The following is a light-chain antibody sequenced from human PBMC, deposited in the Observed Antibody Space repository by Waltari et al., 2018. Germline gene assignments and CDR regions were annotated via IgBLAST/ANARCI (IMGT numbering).Light chain of an antibody. J-gene: IGLJ3*02. CDR3: QTGGHSTWV. CDR1: SGHSSNI. CDR2: VNSDGSH. V-gene: IGLV4-69*01. Sequence: QLVLTQSPSASASLGASVKLTCTLSSGHSSNIIAWHQQPPEKGPRYLMKVNSDGSHTKGDEVPDRFSGSSSGAERYLTSSSVQSEDEADYYWQTGGHSTWVFGGGTKLTVL.